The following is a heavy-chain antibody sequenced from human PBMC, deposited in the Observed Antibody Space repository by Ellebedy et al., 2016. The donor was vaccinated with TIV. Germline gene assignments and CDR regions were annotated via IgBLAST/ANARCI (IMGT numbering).Heavy chain of an antibody. J-gene: IGHJ4*02. Sequence: GESLKISCAASGFTFSNYWMSWVRQAPGKGLEWVANIKQDGSEKYYVDSVKGRFSISRDKAKNSLYVQMNSLRDEDTAVYYCARDQWLGRAYYFDSWGQGTLVTVSS. V-gene: IGHV3-7*01. CDR2: IKQDGSEK. CDR3: ARDQWLGRAYYFDS. CDR1: GFTFSNYW. D-gene: IGHD6-19*01.